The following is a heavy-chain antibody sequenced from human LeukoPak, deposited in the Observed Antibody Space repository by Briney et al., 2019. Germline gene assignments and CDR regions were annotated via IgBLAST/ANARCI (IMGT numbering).Heavy chain of an antibody. CDR3: ARDLGSPPRYFDS. CDR1: GFTFSSYA. D-gene: IGHD6-13*01. J-gene: IGHJ4*02. Sequence: GGSLRLSCAASGFTFSSYAMSWVRQAPGKGLEWVSAISGSGGSTYYADSVKGRFTISRDNSKNTLYLQMNSLRAEDTAVYYCARDLGSPPRYFDSWGQGTLVTVSS. CDR2: ISGSGGST. V-gene: IGHV3-23*01.